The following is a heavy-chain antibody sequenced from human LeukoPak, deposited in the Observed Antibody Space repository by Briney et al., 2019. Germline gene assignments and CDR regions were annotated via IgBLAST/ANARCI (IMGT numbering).Heavy chain of an antibody. J-gene: IGHJ3*02. CDR1: GGSISSYY. Sequence: SETLSLTYTVSGGSISSYYWSWIRQPPGKWLEWIGYGYWSGRTNYNPSLKSRVTISVGTSKNQLSLKLSSVTAAETAVYYCARTSDGIVPTLGEAFDIWGQGTMVTVSS. CDR2: GYWSGRT. CDR3: ARTSDGIVPTLGEAFDI. V-gene: IGHV4-59*01. D-gene: IGHD5-12*01.